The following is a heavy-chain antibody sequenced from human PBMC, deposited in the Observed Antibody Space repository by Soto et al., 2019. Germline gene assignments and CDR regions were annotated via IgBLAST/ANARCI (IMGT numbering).Heavy chain of an antibody. CDR2: IGGSGDST. J-gene: IGHJ4*02. CDR1: GFTFSSYA. Sequence: GGSLRLSCAAPGFTFSSYAMSWVRQAPGKGLEWVSAIGGSGDSTYYADSVKGRLTISRDNSKNTLYLQVNSLRAEDTAVYYCAKVLDASMVVNGYLYWGQGTLVTVSS. D-gene: IGHD5-18*01. CDR3: AKVLDASMVVNGYLY. V-gene: IGHV3-23*01.